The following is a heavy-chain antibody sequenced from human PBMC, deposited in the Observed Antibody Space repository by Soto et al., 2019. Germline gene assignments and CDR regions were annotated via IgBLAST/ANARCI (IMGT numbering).Heavy chain of an antibody. Sequence: QVKLVQSGTEVKKPGASMKVSCKASGYSFATSGISWVRQAPGQGLEWMGWISAYNGNTNYDQKLQDRVTMTTDTSSSTDYLELRSLRSCDTDVYYSVRAGQYFDSSGYANLGQGTLVTVSS. J-gene: IGHJ4*02. CDR3: VRAGQYFDSSGYAN. V-gene: IGHV1-18*01. CDR1: GYSFATSG. D-gene: IGHD3-22*01. CDR2: ISAYNGNT.